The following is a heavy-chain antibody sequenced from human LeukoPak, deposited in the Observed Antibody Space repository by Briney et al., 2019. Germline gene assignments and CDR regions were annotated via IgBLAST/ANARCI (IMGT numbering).Heavy chain of an antibody. CDR3: ARGFGSSSWYHMNYYYYMDV. CDR1: GGSFSGYY. D-gene: IGHD6-13*01. CDR2: INHSGST. V-gene: IGHV4-34*01. Sequence: SETLSLTCAVYGGSFSGYYWSWIRQPPGKGLEWIGEINHSGSTNYNPSLKSRVTISVDTSKNQFSLKLSSVTAADTAVYYCARGFGSSSWYHMNYYYYMDVWGKGTTVTVSS. J-gene: IGHJ6*03.